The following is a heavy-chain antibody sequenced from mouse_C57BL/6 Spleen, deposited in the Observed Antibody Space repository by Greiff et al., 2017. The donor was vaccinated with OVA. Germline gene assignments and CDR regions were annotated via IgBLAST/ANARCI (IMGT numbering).Heavy chain of an antibody. V-gene: IGHV1-15*01. CDR2: IDPETGGT. J-gene: IGHJ3*01. Sequence: QVQLKQSGAELVRPGASVTLSCKASGYTFTDYEMHWVKQTPVHGLEWIGAIDPETGGTAYNQKFKGKAILTADKSSSTAYMELRSLTSEDSAVYYCTRGSSGYRLFAYWGQGTLVTVSA. CDR1: GYTFTDYE. D-gene: IGHD3-2*02. CDR3: TRGSSGYRLFAY.